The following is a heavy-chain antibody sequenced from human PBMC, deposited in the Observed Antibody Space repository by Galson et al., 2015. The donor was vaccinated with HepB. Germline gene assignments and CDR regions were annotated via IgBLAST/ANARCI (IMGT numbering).Heavy chain of an antibody. V-gene: IGHV4-4*02. J-gene: IGHJ4*02. CDR3: ARVGGTYDYFDY. CDR1: GASINSGNW. D-gene: IGHD1-1*01. Sequence: SETLSLTCAVSGASINSGNWWSWIRQPPGKGLEWIGEVFLSGSTNYSPSLRSRVTISVDTSKNEFSLKVNFVTAADTAIYYCARVGGTYDYFDYWSQGTLVTVSS. CDR2: VFLSGST.